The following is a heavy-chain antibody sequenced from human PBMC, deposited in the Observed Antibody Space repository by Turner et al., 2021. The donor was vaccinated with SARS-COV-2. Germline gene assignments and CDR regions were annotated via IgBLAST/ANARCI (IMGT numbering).Heavy chain of an antibody. D-gene: IGHD3-22*01. V-gene: IGHV3-21*01. Sequence: EVQLVESGGGVVKPGGSLRLSCAASGFIFSSYSMNWVRQAPGKGLEWVSSISSSSSYIYYADSLKGRFTISRDNAKNSLYLQMNSLRAEDTAVYYCARWTSYYYDNSGYYPAQFDYWGQGTLVTVSS. CDR3: ARWTSYYYDNSGYYPAQFDY. CDR1: GFIFSSYS. J-gene: IGHJ4*02. CDR2: ISSSSSYI.